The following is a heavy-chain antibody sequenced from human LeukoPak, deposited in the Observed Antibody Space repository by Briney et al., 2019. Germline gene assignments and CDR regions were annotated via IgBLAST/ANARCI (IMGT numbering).Heavy chain of an antibody. Sequence: SQTLSLTCTVSGGSISSGGYCRSWIRQSPGKGLEWIGYSYHSGNTYHNPSLRSRVTISVDKPKNQFSLKLSSVTAADTAVYYCARDRRGYSYGWGQGTLVTVSS. CDR2: SYHSGNT. CDR3: ARDRRGYSYG. D-gene: IGHD5-18*01. J-gene: IGHJ4*02. CDR1: GGSISSGGYC. V-gene: IGHV4-30-2*06.